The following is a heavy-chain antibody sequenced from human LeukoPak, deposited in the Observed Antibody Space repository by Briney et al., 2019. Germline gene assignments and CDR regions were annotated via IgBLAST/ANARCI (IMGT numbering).Heavy chain of an antibody. D-gene: IGHD3-22*01. J-gene: IGHJ4*02. CDR3: AKNHRYYYDSSGNLVDD. Sequence: GGSLRLSCAASGFTFTSYGMTWVRQAQGKGLEWVSSISSSSSYIYYADSVKGRFTISRDNAKNSVYLQMNNLRAEDTAVYYCAKNHRYYYDSSGNLVDDWGQGTLVTVSS. CDR1: GFTFTSYG. CDR2: ISSSSSYI. V-gene: IGHV3-21*04.